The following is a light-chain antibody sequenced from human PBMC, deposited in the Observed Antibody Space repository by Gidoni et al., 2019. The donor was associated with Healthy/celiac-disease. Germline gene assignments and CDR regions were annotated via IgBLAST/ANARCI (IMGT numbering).Light chain of an antibody. CDR2: AAS. J-gene: IGKJ3*01. V-gene: IGKV1-8*01. Sequence: AILLTQTPSSLSASTGDRVTITCRASQGISSYLAWYQQKPGKAPKLLIYAASTLQSGVPSSFSGSGSGTDFTLTISCLQSEDVATYYCQQYYSYPLTFGPGTKVDIK. CDR1: QGISSY. CDR3: QQYYSYPLT.